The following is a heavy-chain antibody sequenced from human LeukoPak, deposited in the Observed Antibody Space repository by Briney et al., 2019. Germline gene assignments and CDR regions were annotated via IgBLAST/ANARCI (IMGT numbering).Heavy chain of an antibody. V-gene: IGHV4-34*01. CDR3: ARRNERRAPGAFDI. CDR2: INHSGST. J-gene: IGHJ3*02. D-gene: IGHD1-1*01. CDR1: GGSFSGYY. Sequence: SETLSLTCAVYGGSFSGYYWSCIRQPPGKGLEWIGEINHSGSTNYNPSLKSRVTISVDTSKNQFSLKLSSVTAADTAVYYCARRNERRAPGAFDIWGQGTMVTVSS.